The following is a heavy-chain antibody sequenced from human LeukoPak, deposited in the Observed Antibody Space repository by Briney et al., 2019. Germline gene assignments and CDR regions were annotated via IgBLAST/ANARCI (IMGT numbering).Heavy chain of an antibody. V-gene: IGHV3-20*04. CDR3: ASLDYGGNSYAFDI. J-gene: IGHJ3*02. CDR2: INWNGGST. CDR1: GFTFDDYG. D-gene: IGHD4-23*01. Sequence: GGSLRLSCAASGFTFDDYGMSWVRQAPGKGLEWVSGINWNGGSTGYADSVKGRFTISRDNAKNSLYLQMNSLRAEDTALYYCASLDYGGNSYAFDIWGQGTVVTVSS.